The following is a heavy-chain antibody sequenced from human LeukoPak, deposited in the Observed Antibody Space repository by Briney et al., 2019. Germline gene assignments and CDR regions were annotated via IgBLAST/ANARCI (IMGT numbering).Heavy chain of an antibody. CDR1: GFTFIRYW. D-gene: IGHD3-10*01. CDR2: INSDGSST. Sequence: GGSLRLSCAASGFTFIRYWLHWGRQAPGKGLVWVSRINSDGSSTSYADSVKGRFTISRDNAKNTLYLQMNSLRAEDTAVYYCARGGWFGELPFDYWGQGTLVTVSS. J-gene: IGHJ4*02. CDR3: ARGGWFGELPFDY. V-gene: IGHV3-74*01.